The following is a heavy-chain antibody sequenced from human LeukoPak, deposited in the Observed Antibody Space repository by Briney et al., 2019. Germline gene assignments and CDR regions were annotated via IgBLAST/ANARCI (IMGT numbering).Heavy chain of an antibody. Sequence: SETLSLTCTVSGDSIRSGDNYWSWIRQHPGKGLEWIGYIYYTGSTFYNPSLKSRVSISIDTPKNQFSLRLNSVTAADTAVYYCARVPATVTTYSAFDYWGQGTLVTVSS. J-gene: IGHJ4*02. CDR3: ARVPATVTTYSAFDY. CDR1: GDSIRSGDNY. CDR2: IYYTGST. V-gene: IGHV4-31*03. D-gene: IGHD4-17*01.